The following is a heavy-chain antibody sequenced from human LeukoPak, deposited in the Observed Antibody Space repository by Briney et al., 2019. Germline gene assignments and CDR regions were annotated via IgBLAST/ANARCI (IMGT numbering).Heavy chain of an antibody. V-gene: IGHV4-39*01. CDR2: IYYSGST. D-gene: IGHD2-2*01. J-gene: IGHJ5*02. CDR3: ARLVVVVPAAIPKYNWFDP. Sequence: SETLSLTCTVSGGSISSSSYYWGWIRQPPGKGLEWIGSIYYSGSTYYNPSLKSRVTISVDTSKNQFSLKLSSVTAADTAVYYCARLVVVVPAAIPKYNWFDPWGQGTLVTVSS. CDR1: GGSISSSSYY.